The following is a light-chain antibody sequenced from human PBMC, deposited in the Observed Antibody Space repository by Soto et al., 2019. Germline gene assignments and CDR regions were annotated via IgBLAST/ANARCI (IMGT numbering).Light chain of an antibody. CDR1: QSVASNY. CDR2: AAS. CDR3: HQYGRSPIFT. V-gene: IGKV3-20*01. J-gene: IGKJ3*01. Sequence: IVLTQSPGTLSLSPGERATLSCRASQSVASNYLAWYQQRPGQAPRLLMYAASSRAAGVPDRVSGSGSGTDFTLTISRLEPEDFAVFFCHQYGRSPIFTFGPGTTVDIK.